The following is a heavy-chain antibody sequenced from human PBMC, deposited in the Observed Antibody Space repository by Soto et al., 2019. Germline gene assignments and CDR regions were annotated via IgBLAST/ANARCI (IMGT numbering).Heavy chain of an antibody. CDR3: ARDLTTVTPTDWFDP. V-gene: IGHV1-2*02. J-gene: IGHJ5*02. CDR1: GYTFTGYY. CDR2: INPNSGGT. D-gene: IGHD4-17*01. Sequence: ASVKVSCKASGYTFTGYYMHWLRQSAGQGLEWMGWINPNSGGTNYAQKFQGRVTMTRDTSISTAYMELSRLRSDDTAVYYCARDLTTVTPTDWFDPWGQGTLVTVSS.